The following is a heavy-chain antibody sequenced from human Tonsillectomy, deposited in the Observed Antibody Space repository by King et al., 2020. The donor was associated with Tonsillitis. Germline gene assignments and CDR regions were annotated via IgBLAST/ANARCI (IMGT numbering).Heavy chain of an antibody. V-gene: IGHV1-69*01. CDR1: GGTFGNYA. D-gene: IGHD3-22*01. Sequence: QLVQSGAEVKKPGSSVKVSCKASGGTFGNYAISWVRQAPGQGLEWMGGIIPIFGIANYAQKFQGRVTITADESTSTAYMELSSLRSEDTAVYYCASPDYYDSSGYYYAFDYWGQGTLVTVSS. J-gene: IGHJ4*02. CDR2: IIPIFGIA. CDR3: ASPDYYDSSGYYYAFDY.